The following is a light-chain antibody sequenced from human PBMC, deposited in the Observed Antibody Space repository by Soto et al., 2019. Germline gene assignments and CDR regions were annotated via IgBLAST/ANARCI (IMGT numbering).Light chain of an antibody. Sequence: EIVMTQSPATLSVSPGERATLSCRASQSVSSNLAWYQQKPGQAPRLLIYGASTRATGIPARFSGSGSGTEFILTISSLQSEDFATYYCQHLNNYPPFTFGPGTKVDLE. CDR3: QHLNNYPPFT. CDR1: QSVSSN. CDR2: GAS. J-gene: IGKJ3*01. V-gene: IGKV3-15*01.